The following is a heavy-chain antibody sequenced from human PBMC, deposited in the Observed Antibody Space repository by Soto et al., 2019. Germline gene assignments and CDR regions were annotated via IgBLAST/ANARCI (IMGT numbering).Heavy chain of an antibody. V-gene: IGHV3-23*01. CDR1: GFTFSSYA. J-gene: IGHJ4*01. D-gene: IGHD3-22*01. CDR2: ISGSGGST. CDR3: AKAPGITMIVVVTPAPFDY. Sequence: GGSLRLSCAASGFTFSSYAMSWVRQAPGKGLEWVSAISGSGGSTYYADSVKGRFTISRDNSKNTLYLQMKSLRAEDTAVYYCAKAPGITMIVVVTPAPFDYWGPGTLVNV.